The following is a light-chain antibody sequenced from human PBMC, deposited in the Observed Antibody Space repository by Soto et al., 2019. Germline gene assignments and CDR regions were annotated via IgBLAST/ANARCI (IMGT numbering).Light chain of an antibody. V-gene: IGKV1-39*01. CDR3: QQTYSTPYT. CDR1: QSISSY. J-gene: IGKJ2*01. Sequence: DIQMTQSPSSLSVSVGDRVTITCRASQSISSYLNWYQQKPGKAPKLLIYASFNVQSGVPSRFSGRGSGTDFTLTISSLQPEDFATYYCQQTYSTPYTFGQGTKLEIK. CDR2: ASF.